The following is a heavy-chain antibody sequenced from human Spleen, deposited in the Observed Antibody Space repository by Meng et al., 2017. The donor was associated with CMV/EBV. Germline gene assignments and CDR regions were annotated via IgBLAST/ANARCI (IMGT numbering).Heavy chain of an antibody. CDR2: IYWNEDK. CDR1: GFSLSTSGVG. CDR3: VHSNYGLP. J-gene: IGHJ5*02. D-gene: IGHD3-16*01. V-gene: IGHV2-5*01. Sequence: SGPTLVKPTQTLTLTCTFSGFSLSTSGVGVGWIRQPPDKALEWLALIYWNEDKFYSPSMKSRLTITKDTSKNQVVLTMTNMDPVDTGTYYCVHSNYGLPWGQGTLVTVSS.